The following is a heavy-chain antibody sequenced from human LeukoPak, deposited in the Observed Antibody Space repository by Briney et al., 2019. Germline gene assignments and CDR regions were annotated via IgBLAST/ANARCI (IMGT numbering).Heavy chain of an antibody. Sequence: SETLSLTCTVSGGSISSGDYYWSWIRQPPGKGLEWIGSIYYSGSTYYNPSLKSRVTISVDTSKNQFSLKLSSVTAADTAVYYCARPGYSSSSGYMDVWGKGTTVTVSS. J-gene: IGHJ6*03. V-gene: IGHV4-39*01. CDR3: ARPGYSSSSGYMDV. D-gene: IGHD6-6*01. CDR1: GGSISSGDYY. CDR2: IYYSGST.